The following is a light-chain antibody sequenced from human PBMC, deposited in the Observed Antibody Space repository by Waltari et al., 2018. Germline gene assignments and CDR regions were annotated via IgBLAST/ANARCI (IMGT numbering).Light chain of an antibody. CDR1: QSISSW. J-gene: IGKJ3*01. CDR3: QQYNSYPHT. V-gene: IGKV1-5*03. CDR2: KAS. Sequence: DIQMTQSPSTLSASVGDRVTITCRASQSISSWLSWYQQKPGKAPKLLIYKASSLESGVPSSFSGSGSGTEFTLTISSLQPDDFATYYCQQYNSYPHTFGPGTKVDIK.